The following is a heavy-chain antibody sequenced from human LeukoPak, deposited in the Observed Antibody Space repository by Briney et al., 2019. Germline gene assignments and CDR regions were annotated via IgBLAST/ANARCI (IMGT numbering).Heavy chain of an antibody. CDR3: ARRVCSGGSCPFDY. J-gene: IGHJ4*02. CDR2: IFHDGST. Sequence: SETLSLTCTVSGGSISSGSYYWGWIRQPPGKGLEWIGSIFHDGSTYYNPSLKSRVTISVDTSKNQFSLKLSSVTAADTAVYHCARRVCSGGSCPFDYWGQGTLVTVSS. CDR1: GGSISSGSYY. D-gene: IGHD2-15*01. V-gene: IGHV4-39*01.